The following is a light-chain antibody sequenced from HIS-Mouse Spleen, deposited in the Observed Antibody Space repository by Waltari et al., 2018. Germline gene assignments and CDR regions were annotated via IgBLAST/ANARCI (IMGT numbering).Light chain of an antibody. Sequence: QSVLTQPPSVSGAPGQRVTIPCTGSTPNIGAGYDVHWYQQLPGTAPKLLIYGNSNRPSGVPDRFSGSKSGTSASLAITGLQAEDEADYYCQSYDSSVVFGGGTKLTVL. CDR1: TPNIGAGYD. CDR3: QSYDSSVV. V-gene: IGLV1-40*01. J-gene: IGLJ2*01. CDR2: GNS.